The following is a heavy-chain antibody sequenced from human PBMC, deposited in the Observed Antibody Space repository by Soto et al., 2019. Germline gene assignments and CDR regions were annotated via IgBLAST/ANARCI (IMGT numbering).Heavy chain of an antibody. Sequence: TLSLTGSVSGGAISSGGYYWSWSRQHPGKGVEWIWYIYYRGSTYYNPSLKRRVTISVDTSKNQFSLNLSSVTAADKDVYYRARGRADYYYGMDVWGQRTTVTVSS. J-gene: IGHJ6*02. CDR3: ARGRADYYYGMDV. CDR1: GGAISSGGYY. V-gene: IGHV4-31*03. CDR2: IYYRGST.